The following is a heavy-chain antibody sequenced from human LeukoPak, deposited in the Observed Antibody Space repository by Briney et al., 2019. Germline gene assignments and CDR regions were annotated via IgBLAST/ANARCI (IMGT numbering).Heavy chain of an antibody. D-gene: IGHD2/OR15-2a*01. CDR3: ASLSQGVLSDY. V-gene: IGHV4-59*08. CDR1: GGSISSYY. J-gene: IGHJ4*02. CDR2: IYYSGST. Sequence: PSETLSLTCTVSGGSISSYYWSWIRQPPGKGLEWIGYIYYSGSTNYNPSLKSRVTISVDTSKNQFSLKLSSVTAADTAVYYCASLSQGVLSDYWGQGTLVTVSS.